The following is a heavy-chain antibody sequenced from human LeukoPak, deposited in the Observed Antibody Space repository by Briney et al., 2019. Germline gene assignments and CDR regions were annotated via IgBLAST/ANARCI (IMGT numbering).Heavy chain of an antibody. J-gene: IGHJ6*03. CDR3: YMDV. CDR2: ISAYNVHT. Sequence: PVASVKVSCKASGHMFPSYGITWVRQAPGQGLEWMGWISAYNVHTNYAQKLQGRVTITADESTSTAYMELSSLRSEAALLGAYYMDVWGKGTTVTVSS. V-gene: IGHV1-18*01. CDR1: GHMFPSYG. D-gene: IGHD6-25*01.